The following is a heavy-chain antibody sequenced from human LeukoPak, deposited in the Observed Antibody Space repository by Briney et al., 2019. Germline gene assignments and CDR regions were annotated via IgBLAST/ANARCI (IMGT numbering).Heavy chain of an antibody. Sequence: ASVKVSCKASGYTFTSYGISWVRQAPGQGLEWMGWISAYNGNTNYAQKLQGRVTMTTDTSTSTAYMELRSLRSDDTAVYYCARDLRGVDYYLKYYFDYWGQGTLVTVSS. CDR2: ISAYNGNT. J-gene: IGHJ4*02. D-gene: IGHD3-10*01. CDR3: ARDLRGVDYYLKYYFDY. CDR1: GYTFTSYG. V-gene: IGHV1-18*01.